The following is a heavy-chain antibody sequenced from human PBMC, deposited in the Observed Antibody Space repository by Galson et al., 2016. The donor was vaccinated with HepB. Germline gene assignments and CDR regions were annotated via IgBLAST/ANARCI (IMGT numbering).Heavy chain of an antibody. Sequence: SLRLSCAASGFTFSNYAMSWVRQAPGRGLEWVSTISGTGGRTYYADSVKGRFKISRDNSKNMLYLQMSNLRVENTAVFYCAKGRTAAADYYFDYWGRGTLVSVSS. D-gene: IGHD6-13*01. CDR3: AKGRTAAADYYFDY. CDR1: GFTFSNYA. CDR2: ISGTGGRT. J-gene: IGHJ4*02. V-gene: IGHV3-23*01.